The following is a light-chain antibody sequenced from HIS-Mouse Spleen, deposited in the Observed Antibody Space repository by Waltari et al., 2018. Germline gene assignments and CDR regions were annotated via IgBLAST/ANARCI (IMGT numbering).Light chain of an antibody. CDR2: DVS. J-gene: IGLJ2*01. Sequence: QSALTQPASVSWSPGQSITLFFTGTRHAAGGYNSFSWYQQHPGKAPKLMIYDVSNRPSGVSNRFSGSKSGNTASLTISGLQAEDEADYYCSSYTSSSFNVVFGGGTKLTVL. V-gene: IGLV2-14*03. CDR1: RHAAGGYNS. CDR3: SSYTSSSFNVV.